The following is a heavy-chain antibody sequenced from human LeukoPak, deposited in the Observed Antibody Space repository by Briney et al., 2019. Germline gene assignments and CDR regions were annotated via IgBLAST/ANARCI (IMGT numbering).Heavy chain of an antibody. J-gene: IGHJ6*02. CDR3: TRQYSCGWSYFYCLDV. D-gene: IGHD6-19*01. CDR1: GNSVSSNSAA. V-gene: IGHV6-1*01. CDR2: TYYRSKWYN. Sequence: SQTLSLTCAISGNSVSSNSAAWNWIRQSPSRGLEWLGRTYYRSKWYNDYAVSVRRRITINPDTSKNQFSLQLNSVTPEDTAVYYYTRQYSCGWSYFYCLDVWGQGTPVTVSS.